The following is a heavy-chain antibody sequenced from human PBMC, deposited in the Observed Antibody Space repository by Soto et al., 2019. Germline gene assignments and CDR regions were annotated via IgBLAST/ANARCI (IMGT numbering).Heavy chain of an antibody. CDR1: GFTFSSYA. J-gene: IGHJ4*02. Sequence: EVQLLGSGGGLVQPGGSLSVSWAASGFTFSSYAMSWVRQAPGKGLEWVSTVSGSGGSTYYADSVKGRFTISRDNSKNTLYLQLNSLRAEDTAVYYCAKRGSPNWTPFDYWGQGTLVTVSS. D-gene: IGHD1-1*01. V-gene: IGHV3-23*01. CDR2: VSGSGGST. CDR3: AKRGSPNWTPFDY.